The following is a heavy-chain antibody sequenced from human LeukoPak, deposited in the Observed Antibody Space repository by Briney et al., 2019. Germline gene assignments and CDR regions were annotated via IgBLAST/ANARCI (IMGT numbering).Heavy chain of an antibody. D-gene: IGHD6-19*01. CDR2: IYRGGST. Sequence: GGSLRLSCAASGCTFSSNYMSWVRQAPGKGLEWVSVIYRGGSTYYADSVKGRFTISRDNSKNTLYLQMNSLRAEDTAVYYCAKDPAIAVAARGNWFDPWGQGTLVTVSS. CDR1: GCTFSSNY. CDR3: AKDPAIAVAARGNWFDP. J-gene: IGHJ5*02. V-gene: IGHV3-53*01.